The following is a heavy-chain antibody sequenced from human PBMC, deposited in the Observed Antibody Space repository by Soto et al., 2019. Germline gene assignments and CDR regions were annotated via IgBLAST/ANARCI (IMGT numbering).Heavy chain of an antibody. CDR2: ISSSGGST. J-gene: IGHJ4*02. D-gene: IGHD3-10*01. Sequence: VGSLRLSCAASGFTFSIYAMTWVRQAPGKGLEWVSAISSSGGSTYYADSVKGRFTISRDTSRNTLFLQMNSLRAEDTAVYYCAKTHGSGSYSSFDYWGQGTLVTVSS. V-gene: IGHV3-23*01. CDR1: GFTFSIYA. CDR3: AKTHGSGSYSSFDY.